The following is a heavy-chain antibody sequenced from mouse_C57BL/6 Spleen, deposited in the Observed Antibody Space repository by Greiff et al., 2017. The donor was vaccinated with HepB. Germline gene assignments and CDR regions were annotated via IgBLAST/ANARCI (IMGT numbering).Heavy chain of an antibody. D-gene: IGHD2-10*02. CDR2: IDPSDSYT. CDR1: GYTFTSYW. J-gene: IGHJ4*01. Sequence: QVQLKQPGAELVKPGASVKLSCKASGYTFTSYWMQWVKQRPGQGLEWIGEIDPSDSYTNYNQKFKGKATLTVDTSSSTAYMQLSSLTSEDSAVYYCARRGGHSIRYAMDYWGQGTSVTVSS. V-gene: IGHV1-50*01. CDR3: ARRGGHSIRYAMDY.